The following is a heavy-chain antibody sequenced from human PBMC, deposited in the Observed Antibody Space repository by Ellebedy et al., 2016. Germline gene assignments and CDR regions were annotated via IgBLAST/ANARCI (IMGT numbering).Heavy chain of an antibody. D-gene: IGHD3-3*01. Sequence: LRLXXTVSGGSISSGGYYWSWIRQHPGKGLEWIGYIYYSGSTYYNPSLKSRVTISVDTSKNQFSLKLSSVTAADTAVYYCAREGEKYYDFASAAFDIWGQGTMVTVSS. CDR2: IYYSGST. CDR3: AREGEKYYDFASAAFDI. V-gene: IGHV4-31*03. J-gene: IGHJ3*02. CDR1: GGSISSGGYY.